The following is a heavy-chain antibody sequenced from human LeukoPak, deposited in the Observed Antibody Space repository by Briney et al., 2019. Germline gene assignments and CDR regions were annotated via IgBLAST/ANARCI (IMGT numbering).Heavy chain of an antibody. CDR1: GGSFSGYY. CDR2: INHSGST. V-gene: IGHV4-34*01. CDR3: ARGRGRHSSSWYYFDY. Sequence: SETLSLTCAVYGGSFSGYYWSWIRQPPGKGLGWIGEINHSGSTNYNPSLKSRVTISVDTSKNQFSLKLSSVTAADTAVYYCARGRGRHSSSWYYFDYWGQGTLVTVSS. J-gene: IGHJ4*02. D-gene: IGHD6-13*01.